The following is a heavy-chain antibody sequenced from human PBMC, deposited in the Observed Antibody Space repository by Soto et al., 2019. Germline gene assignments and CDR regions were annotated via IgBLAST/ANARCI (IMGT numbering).Heavy chain of an antibody. Sequence: TLSLTCAISGDSVSSNSAAWNWIRQSPSRGLEWLGRTYYRSKWYNDYAVSVKSRITINPDTSKNQFSLQLNSVTPEDTAVYYCATADRAGYSSSWYGYYYYGMDVWGQGTTVTVSS. CDR3: ATADRAGYSSSWYGYYYYGMDV. D-gene: IGHD6-13*01. CDR1: GDSVSSNSAA. V-gene: IGHV6-1*01. J-gene: IGHJ6*02. CDR2: TYYRSKWYN.